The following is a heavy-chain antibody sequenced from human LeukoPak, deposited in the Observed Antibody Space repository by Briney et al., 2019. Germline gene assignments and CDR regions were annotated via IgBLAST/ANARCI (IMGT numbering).Heavy chain of an antibody. V-gene: IGHV4-59*01. CDR3: ASSNFT. J-gene: IGHJ5*02. D-gene: IGHD1-1*01. Sequence: SETLSLTCTVSGGSISSYFWSWIRQPPGKGLEWIGYIYYSGSTNYNPSLKSRVTISVDTSKNQFSLKLSSVTAAHTAVYYCASSNFTWGQGTLVTVSS. CDR1: GGSISSYF. CDR2: IYYSGST.